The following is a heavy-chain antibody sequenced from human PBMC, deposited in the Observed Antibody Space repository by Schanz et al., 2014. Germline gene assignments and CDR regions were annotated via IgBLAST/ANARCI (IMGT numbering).Heavy chain of an antibody. CDR3: ATETSRTWFYNGVDV. V-gene: IGHV1-46*02. CDR2: INPSGGST. CDR1: GYTLKDHA. J-gene: IGHJ6*02. D-gene: IGHD2-2*01. Sequence: QVQLVQSGPEVKKPGASVKVSCQASGYTLKDHAMHWVRQAPGQGLEWMGIINPSGGSTSYAQKFQGRVIMTEDTSTDTAYVELSRLTSEDTGVYYCATETSRTWFYNGVDVWGQGTTVTVSS.